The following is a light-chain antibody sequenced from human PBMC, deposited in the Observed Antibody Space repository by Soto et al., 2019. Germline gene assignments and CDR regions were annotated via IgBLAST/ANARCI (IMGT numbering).Light chain of an antibody. V-gene: IGKV3-15*01. CDR1: QSVSSS. Sequence: EIVMTQSPATLSMSPGERVTLSCRASQSVSSSLAWNQQKPGQAPRLLIYGASTRATGVPERFSGSGSGTEFTLNISSLQSEDCAGYYCQQYNKWPWTFGQGTKVEIK. CDR3: QQYNKWPWT. J-gene: IGKJ1*01. CDR2: GAS.